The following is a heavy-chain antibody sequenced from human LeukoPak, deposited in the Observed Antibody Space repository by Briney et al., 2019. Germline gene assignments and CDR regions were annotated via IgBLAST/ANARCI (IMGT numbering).Heavy chain of an antibody. CDR3: ARGPRYSFY. CDR2: IYIDGTT. CDR1: GFIVSHNY. V-gene: IGHV3-53*01. J-gene: IGHJ4*02. D-gene: IGHD6-13*01. Sequence: GGSLRLSCAASGFIVSHNYMTWVSQAPGKGLEWISVIYIDGTTYYADSVKGRFTISRDQANNTLYLQMNTLRDEDTAVYYCARGPRYSFYWGQGTLVSVSS.